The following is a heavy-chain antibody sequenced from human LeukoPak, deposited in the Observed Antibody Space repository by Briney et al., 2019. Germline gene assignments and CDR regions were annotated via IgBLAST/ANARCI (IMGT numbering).Heavy chain of an antibody. CDR2: VSSTGGDK. CDR1: GVTFEDYY. D-gene: IGHD3-10*01. Sequence: GGSLRLSCTGSGVTFEDYYLSWIRQAPGKGLEWISYVSSTGGDKFYADPVKGRFTISRDNARNSVYMEMNDLIAEDTAFYYCARGENGSFDRWGQGTLVIVSS. V-gene: IGHV3-11*01. J-gene: IGHJ4*02. CDR3: ARGENGSFDR.